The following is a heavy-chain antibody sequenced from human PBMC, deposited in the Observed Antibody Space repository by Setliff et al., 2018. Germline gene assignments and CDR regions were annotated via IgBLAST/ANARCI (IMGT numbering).Heavy chain of an antibody. J-gene: IGHJ6*03. V-gene: IGHV1-69*13. CDR2: IIPIRGAA. Sequence: GASVTFSCKAFGGTFSNSAINWVRQAPGQGLEWMGGIIPIRGAADYAQKFQGKVIITADGSTSTAYMELTSLRSDDAAVYYCARGPSGWSSATSRYYFYMDVWGKGTTVTVSS. CDR1: GGTFSNSA. CDR3: ARGPSGWSSATSRYYFYMDV. D-gene: IGHD6-19*01.